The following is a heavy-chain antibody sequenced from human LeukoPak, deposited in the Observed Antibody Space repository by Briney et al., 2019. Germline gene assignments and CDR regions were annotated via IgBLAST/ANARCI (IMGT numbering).Heavy chain of an antibody. CDR1: GFTFSSYG. V-gene: IGHV3-33*01. D-gene: IGHD6-13*01. Sequence: GGSLRLSCAASGFTFSSYGMHWVRQAPGKGLEWVAVIWHDGSNKYYADSVKGRFTISRDNSKNTLYLQMNSLRAEDTAVYYCARDRIAAAGTGDWRAWLGNYYYYYGMDVWGQGTTVTVSS. CDR3: ARDRIAAAGTGDWRAWLGNYYYYYGMDV. J-gene: IGHJ6*02. CDR2: IWHDGSNK.